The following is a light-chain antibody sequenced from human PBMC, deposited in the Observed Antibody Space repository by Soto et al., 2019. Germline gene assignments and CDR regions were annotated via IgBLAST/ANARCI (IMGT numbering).Light chain of an antibody. CDR1: QSISSW. CDR3: QQLSSSPLT. V-gene: IGKV1-5*03. Sequence: DIQMTQSPSTLSASVGDRVTITCRASQSISSWLAWYQQKPGKAPKLLIYKASSLESGVPSRFSGSGSGTEFTLTISSLQPDDFATYYCQQLSSSPLTFGGGTKVDIK. J-gene: IGKJ4*01. CDR2: KAS.